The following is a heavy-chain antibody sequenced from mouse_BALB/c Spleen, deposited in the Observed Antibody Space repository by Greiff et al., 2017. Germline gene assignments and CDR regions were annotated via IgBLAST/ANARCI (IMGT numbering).Heavy chain of an antibody. J-gene: IGHJ3*01. D-gene: IGHD1-1*01. CDR1: GYTFTSYY. CDR2: IYPGNVNT. Sequence: QVQLQQSGPELVKPGASVRISCKASGYTFTSYYIHWVKQRPGQGLEWIGWIYPGNVNTKYNEKFKGKATLTADKSSSTAYMQLSSLPSEDSAVYFCARGSYGSSPAWFAYWGQGTLVTVSA. V-gene: IGHV1S56*01. CDR3: ARGSYGSSPAWFAY.